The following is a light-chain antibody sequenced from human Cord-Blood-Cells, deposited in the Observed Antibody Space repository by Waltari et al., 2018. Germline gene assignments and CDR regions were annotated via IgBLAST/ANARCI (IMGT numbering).Light chain of an antibody. CDR1: SLRSYY. J-gene: IGLJ3*02. V-gene: IGLV3-19*01. CDR3: NSRDSSGNHLV. Sequence: GDSLRSYYASWYQQKPGQAPVLVIYGKNNRPSGIPYRFSGSSSGNTASLTITGAQAEDEADYYCNSRDSSGNHLVFGGGTKLTVL. CDR2: GKN.